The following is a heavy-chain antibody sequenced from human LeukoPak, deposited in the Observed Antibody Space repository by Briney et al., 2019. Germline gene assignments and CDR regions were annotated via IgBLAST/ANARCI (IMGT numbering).Heavy chain of an antibody. CDR3: ASNSSGWFDY. D-gene: IGHD6-19*01. CDR1: GGSFSGYY. J-gene: IGHJ4*02. Sequence: SETLSLTCAVYGGSFSGYYWSWIRQPPGKGLEWIGEINHSGSTNYNPSLKSRVTISVDTSKNQFSLKLSSVTAADTAMYYCASNSSGWFDYWGQGTLVTVSS. V-gene: IGHV4-34*01. CDR2: INHSGST.